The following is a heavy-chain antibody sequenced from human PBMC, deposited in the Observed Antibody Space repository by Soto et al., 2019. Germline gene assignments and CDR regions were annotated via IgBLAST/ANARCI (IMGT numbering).Heavy chain of an antibody. CDR1: GFTFSSYG. CDR3: AKDSSYFDWLPRPSDSDY. V-gene: IGHV3-30*18. J-gene: IGHJ4*02. D-gene: IGHD3-9*01. Sequence: QVQLVESGGGVVQPGRSLRLSCAASGFTFSSYGMHWVRQAPGKGLEWVAVISYDGTNAYYTESVKGRFTISRDNSKDTLYLQMNSLRAEDTAVYYCAKDSSYFDWLPRPSDSDYWGQGTLVTVSS. CDR2: ISYDGTNA.